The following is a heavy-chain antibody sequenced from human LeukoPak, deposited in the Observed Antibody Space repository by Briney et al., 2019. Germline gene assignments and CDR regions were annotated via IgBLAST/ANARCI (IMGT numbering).Heavy chain of an antibody. V-gene: IGHV3-23*01. Sequence: GGSLRLSCAASGLTFSGSAMSWVRQAPGKGLGWVSLISGSGNSTSYAASVKGRFTISRDNSKNTLYLQMNSLRAEDTAVYYCAKVLVLVSANRYYFDYWGQGTLVTVSS. J-gene: IGHJ4*02. CDR3: AKVLVLVSANRYYFDY. CDR2: ISGSGNST. D-gene: IGHD2-15*01. CDR1: GLTFSGSA.